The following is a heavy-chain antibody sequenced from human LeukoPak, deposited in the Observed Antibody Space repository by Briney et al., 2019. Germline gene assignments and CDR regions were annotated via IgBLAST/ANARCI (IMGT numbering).Heavy chain of an antibody. CDR3: VTDLRDILTDDLYWDY. Sequence: PGGSLRLSCGASGFTFSSYAMSWVRQAPGKGLEWVSTISGSGRSTYYAGSVRGRFTISRDNSKNTLYLQMNSLRAEDTAVYYCVTDLRDILTDDLYWDYWGQGTLVTVSS. CDR2: ISGSGRST. J-gene: IGHJ4*02. V-gene: IGHV3-23*01. CDR1: GFTFSSYA. D-gene: IGHD3-9*01.